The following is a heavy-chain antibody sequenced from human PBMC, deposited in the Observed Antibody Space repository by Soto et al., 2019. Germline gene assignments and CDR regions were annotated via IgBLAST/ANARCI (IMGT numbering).Heavy chain of an antibody. J-gene: IGHJ4*02. CDR2: IIPIFGTA. CDR1: AGTFSSYA. D-gene: IGHD6-13*01. V-gene: IGHV1-69*13. Sequence: GASVKFSCKASAGTFSSYAISWVRQAPGQGLEWMGGIIPIFGTANYAQKFQGRVTITADESTSTAYMELSSLRSEDTAVYYCARDPAAGVGGGYWGQGTLVTVSS. CDR3: ARDPAAGVGGGY.